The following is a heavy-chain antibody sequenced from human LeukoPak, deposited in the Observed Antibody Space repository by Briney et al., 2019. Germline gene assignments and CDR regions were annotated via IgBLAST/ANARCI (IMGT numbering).Heavy chain of an antibody. Sequence: GGSLRHSCAASGFTFSSYSMNWVRQAPGKGLEWVSSISSSSSYIYYADSVKGRFTISRDNAKNSLYLQMNSLRAEDTAVYYCARDQPHQYVMDVWGKGTTVTVSS. V-gene: IGHV3-21*01. CDR1: GFTFSSYS. J-gene: IGHJ6*04. D-gene: IGHD1-14*01. CDR3: ARDQPHQYVMDV. CDR2: ISSSSSYI.